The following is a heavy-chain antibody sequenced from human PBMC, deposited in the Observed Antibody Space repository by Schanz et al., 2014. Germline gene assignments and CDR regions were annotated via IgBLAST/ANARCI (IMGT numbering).Heavy chain of an antibody. J-gene: IGHJ3*01. D-gene: IGHD3-16*01. Sequence: EVQLVESGGGLVQPGGSLTLSCAASGFTFSDYAMSWVRQAPGKGLEWVSTIASGGSHTFYADSVMGRFTISGDNSKKTLYLQMNSLRAEDTAVYYCTRDRGALINHNDALDLWGQGTMVSVSS. CDR2: IASGGSHT. V-gene: IGHV3-23*04. CDR1: GFTFSDYA. CDR3: TRDRGALINHNDALDL.